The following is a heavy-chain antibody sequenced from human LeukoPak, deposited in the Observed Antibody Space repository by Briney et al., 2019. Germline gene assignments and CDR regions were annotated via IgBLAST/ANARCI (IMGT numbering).Heavy chain of an antibody. D-gene: IGHD3-9*01. V-gene: IGHV4-39*07. Sequence: SETLSLTCSVSGASVTTYPYYWTWIRQPPGKGLEWIGSVTYTGHTFYNPSLQSRVTIPIDASKNQFSLNLSSVTAADTAIYFCARTPTGFPNWFDSWGRGTPVTVSS. J-gene: IGHJ5*01. CDR2: VTYTGHT. CDR1: GASVTTYPYY. CDR3: ARTPTGFPNWFDS.